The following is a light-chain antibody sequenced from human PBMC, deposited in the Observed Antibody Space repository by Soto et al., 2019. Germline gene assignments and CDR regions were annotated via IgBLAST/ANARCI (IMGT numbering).Light chain of an antibody. V-gene: IGKV1-39*01. CDR3: QQSFSTPHT. CDR2: ATS. J-gene: IGKJ2*01. Sequence: DIQMTQSPSSLSTSVGDRVTITCRASQNINTYLNWYQQKPGRTPNLLIYATSSLQSGVPSRFDGSGSGTEFTLTISSLQPDDFATYYCQQSFSTPHTFGQGTKLELK. CDR1: QNINTY.